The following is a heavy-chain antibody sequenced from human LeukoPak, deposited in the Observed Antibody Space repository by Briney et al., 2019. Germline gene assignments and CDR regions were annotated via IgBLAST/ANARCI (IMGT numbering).Heavy chain of an antibody. CDR2: ISGSGGST. Sequence: QPGGPLRLSCAASGFTFSSYAMSWVRQAPGKGLEWVSAISGSGGSTYYADSVKGRFTISRDNSKNTLWLQMNSLRAEDTAVYYCARVRIQLFSMGQFDYWGQGTLVTVSS. J-gene: IGHJ4*02. D-gene: IGHD5-18*01. CDR3: ARVRIQLFSMGQFDY. CDR1: GFTFSSYA. V-gene: IGHV3-23*01.